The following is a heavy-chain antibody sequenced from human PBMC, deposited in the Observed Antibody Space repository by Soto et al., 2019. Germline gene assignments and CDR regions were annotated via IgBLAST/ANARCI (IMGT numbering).Heavy chain of an antibody. CDR2: IYPGDSDT. CDR1: VYNFSRNW. D-gene: IGHD5-18*01. CDR3: ARPFGDTAMVIDY. J-gene: IGHJ4*02. V-gene: IGHV5-51*01. Sequence: GESLKISCKGSVYNFSRNWIGWVRQMPGKGLEWMGIIYPGDSDTRYSPSFQGHVTISADKSINTAYLQWSSLKASDTAIYYCARPFGDTAMVIDYWGQGTQVTVSS.